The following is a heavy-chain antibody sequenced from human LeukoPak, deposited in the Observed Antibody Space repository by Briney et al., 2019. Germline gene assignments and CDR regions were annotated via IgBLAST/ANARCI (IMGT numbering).Heavy chain of an antibody. CDR3: ARNYYGSGSYYSSESAFDI. Sequence: SVKVSCKASGGTFSSYAISWVRQAPGQGLEWMGGNIPIFGTANYAQKFQGRVTITTDESTSTAYMELSSLRSEDTAVYYCARNYYGSGSYYSSESAFDIWGQGTMVTVSS. J-gene: IGHJ3*02. CDR1: GGTFSSYA. D-gene: IGHD3-10*01. V-gene: IGHV1-69*05. CDR2: NIPIFGTA.